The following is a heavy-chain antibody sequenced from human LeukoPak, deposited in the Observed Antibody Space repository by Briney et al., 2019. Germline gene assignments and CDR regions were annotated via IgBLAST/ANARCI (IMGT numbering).Heavy chain of an antibody. D-gene: IGHD3-22*01. J-gene: IGHJ3*02. CDR1: GFTFSNYA. V-gene: IGHV3-33*06. CDR3: VKYYYDSSGYSYQNDAFDI. Sequence: GGSLRLSCAASGFTFSNYAMHWVRQAPGKGLEWVAVIWFDGTNIKYGDSVKGRFTISRDNSKNTLYLQMNSLRAEDTAVYYCVKYYYDSSGYSYQNDAFDIWGQGTMVTVSS. CDR2: IWFDGTNI.